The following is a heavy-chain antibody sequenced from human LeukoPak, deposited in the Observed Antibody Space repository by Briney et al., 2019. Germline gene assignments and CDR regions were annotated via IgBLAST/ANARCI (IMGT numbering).Heavy chain of an antibody. CDR3: GKRALYIVATT. CDR2: ISPGGSP. D-gene: IGHD5-12*01. V-gene: IGHV3-23*01. Sequence: GSSLRLSCAASVFTSSSNAMGWLRQAPGKGLEGASAISPGGSPYYAHSVQGRFTISRDNTKNAPYLQMNSLRAEDTAVYYCGKRALYIVATTWGQGTLVTVSS. CDR1: VFTSSSNA. J-gene: IGHJ5*02.